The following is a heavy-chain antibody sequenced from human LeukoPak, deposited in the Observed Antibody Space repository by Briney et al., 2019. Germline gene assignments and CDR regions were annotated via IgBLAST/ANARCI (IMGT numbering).Heavy chain of an antibody. CDR2: ISGGGGAT. V-gene: IGHV3-23*01. Sequence: PGGSLRLSCAASGFTFSSYAMSWVRQAPRKGLEWVSAISGGGGATYYADSVKGWFTISRDNSKNTLYLQMNSLRAEDTAVYYCAKDQSSSPYYFDYWGQGILVTVSS. CDR3: AKDQSSSPYYFDY. CDR1: GFTFSSYA. D-gene: IGHD6-6*01. J-gene: IGHJ4*02.